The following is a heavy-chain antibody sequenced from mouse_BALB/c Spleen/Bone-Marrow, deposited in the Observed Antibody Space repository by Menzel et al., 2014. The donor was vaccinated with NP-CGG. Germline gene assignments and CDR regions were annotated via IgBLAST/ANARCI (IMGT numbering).Heavy chain of an antibody. V-gene: IGHV1-18*01. CDR2: INPYNGGT. CDR3: ARGLDYAMDY. D-gene: IGHD2-13*01. J-gene: IGHJ4*01. CDR1: GYSFTGYT. Sequence: EVQLVESGPELVKPGASMKISCKASGYSFTGYTMNWVKQSHGKNLGWIGLINPYNGGTSYNQKFKGKATLTVDKSSSTAYMELLSLTSEDSAVYYCARGLDYAMDYWGQGTSVTVSS.